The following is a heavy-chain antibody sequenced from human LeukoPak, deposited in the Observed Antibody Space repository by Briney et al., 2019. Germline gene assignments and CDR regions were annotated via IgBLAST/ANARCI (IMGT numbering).Heavy chain of an antibody. CDR3: ARGRGAHFDY. D-gene: IGHD3-10*01. Sequence: GGSLRLSCAASEFTFSSYDMHWVRQATGKGLEWVSVIGTTGDTYYPGSVKGRFTISRENAKNSLYLQMNSLRAGDTAVYYCARGRGAHFDYWGQGTLVTVSS. CDR2: IGTTGDT. CDR1: EFTFSSYD. J-gene: IGHJ4*02. V-gene: IGHV3-13*01.